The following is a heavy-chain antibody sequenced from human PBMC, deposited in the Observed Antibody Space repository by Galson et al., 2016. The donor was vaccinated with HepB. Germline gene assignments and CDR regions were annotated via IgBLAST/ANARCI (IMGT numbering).Heavy chain of an antibody. Sequence: LSLTCAIYGGSFSGDYWNWIRRSPGKGLEWIGEINHSGSTKYNTSLTRRVTISVDTSTNQFSLKLSSVIAAATSVYYCARGDSSGYNPTRYWGQGTLVTVSS. CDR3: ARGDSSGYNPTRY. D-gene: IGHD3-22*01. J-gene: IGHJ4*02. CDR1: GGSFSGDY. V-gene: IGHV4-34*01. CDR2: INHSGST.